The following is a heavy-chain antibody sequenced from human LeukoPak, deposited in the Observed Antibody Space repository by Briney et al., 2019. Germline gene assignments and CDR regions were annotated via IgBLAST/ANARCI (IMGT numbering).Heavy chain of an antibody. CDR3: AREFSWSGFFDY. CDR2: IYDSGST. V-gene: IGHV4-59*01. D-gene: IGHD3-3*01. J-gene: IGHJ4*02. Sequence: SETLSLTCTVADGSISSYYWSWIRQPPGKGLEWIGHIYDSGSTNYNPSLKSRVTISVDTSKNQFSLKLSSVTAADTAVYYCAREFSWSGFFDYWGQGTLVTVSS. CDR1: DGSISSYY.